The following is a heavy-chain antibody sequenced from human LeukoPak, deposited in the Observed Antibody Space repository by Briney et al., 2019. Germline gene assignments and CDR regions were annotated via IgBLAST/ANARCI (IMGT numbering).Heavy chain of an antibody. CDR3: ASRVSGYSSSWLGDAFDI. CDR2: INPDGSEN. CDR1: GFTFSSLW. Sequence: GGSLRLSCAASGFTFSSLWMNWVRQAPGKGLEWVANINPDGSENYYVDSVKGRFTISRDNAKNSLYLQMNSLRAEDTAVYYCASRVSGYSSSWLGDAFDIWGQGTMVTVSS. J-gene: IGHJ3*02. V-gene: IGHV3-7*03. D-gene: IGHD6-13*01.